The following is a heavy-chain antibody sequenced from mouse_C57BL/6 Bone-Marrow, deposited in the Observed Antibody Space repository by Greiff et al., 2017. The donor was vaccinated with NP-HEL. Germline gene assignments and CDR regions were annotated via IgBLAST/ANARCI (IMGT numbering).Heavy chain of an antibody. Sequence: EVHLVESGGGLVQPGGSLKLSCAASGFTFSDYGMAWVRQAPRKGPEWVAFISNLAYSIYYADTVTGRFTISRENAKNTLYLEMSSLRSEDTAMYYCARRGAITTVVATRYFDVWGTGTTVTVSS. CDR1: GFTFSDYG. CDR2: ISNLAYSI. V-gene: IGHV5-15*04. D-gene: IGHD1-1*01. CDR3: ARRGAITTVVATRYFDV. J-gene: IGHJ1*03.